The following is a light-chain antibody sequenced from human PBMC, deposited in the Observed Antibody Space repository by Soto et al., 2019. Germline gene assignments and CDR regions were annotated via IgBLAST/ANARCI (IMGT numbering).Light chain of an antibody. Sequence: ETVMTQSEVTLSVSPGERATLSCRASQSIHTNLAWYQQKPGQPPRLLIYGASTRVTGIPTRFSGSGSGTEFTLTISSLQSEDFAVYYCQQYNNWPRTFGQGTKVEIK. V-gene: IGKV3-15*01. J-gene: IGKJ1*01. CDR3: QQYNNWPRT. CDR1: QSIHTN. CDR2: GAS.